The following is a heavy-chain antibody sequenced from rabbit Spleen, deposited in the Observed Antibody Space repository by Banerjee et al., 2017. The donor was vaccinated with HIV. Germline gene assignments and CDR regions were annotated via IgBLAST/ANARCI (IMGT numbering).Heavy chain of an antibody. J-gene: IGHJ2*01. D-gene: IGHD1-1*01. CDR3: ARADYVGYSDAMDL. CDR1: GFSFSGNSY. Sequence: QSLEESGGGLVKPGASLTLTCKASGFSFSGNSYMCWVRQAPGKGLEWIACIDTGSSGFTYFASWAKGRFTISKTSSTTVTLQMTSLTAADTATYFCARADYVGYSDAMDLWGPGTLVTVS. V-gene: IGHV1S40*01. CDR2: IDTGSSGFT.